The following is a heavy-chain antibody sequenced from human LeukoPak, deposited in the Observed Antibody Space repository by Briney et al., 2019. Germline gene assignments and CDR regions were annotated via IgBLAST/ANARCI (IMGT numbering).Heavy chain of an antibody. V-gene: IGHV1-8*03. CDR2: MNPNSGNT. CDR1: GYTFTSYD. Sequence: GASVKLSCKASGYTFTSYDINWVRQATGQGLEWMGWMNPNSGNTGYAQKFQGRVTITRNTSISTAYMELSSLRSEDTAVYYCARIKDYYYMDVWGEGTTVTVSS. J-gene: IGHJ6*03. CDR3: ARIKDYYYMDV.